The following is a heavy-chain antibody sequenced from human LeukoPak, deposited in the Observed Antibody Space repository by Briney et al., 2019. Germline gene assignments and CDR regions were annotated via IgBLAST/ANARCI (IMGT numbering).Heavy chain of an antibody. CDR3: ARHEDDYDSSGYYFPFDY. Sequence: PSETLSLTCTVSGGSISSSSYYWGWIRQPPGKGLEWIGSIYYSGSTYYNPSLKSRVTISVDTSKNQLSLKLSSVTAADTAVYYCARHEDDYDSSGYYFPFDYWGQGTLVTVSS. CDR1: GGSISSSSYY. D-gene: IGHD3-22*01. J-gene: IGHJ4*02. V-gene: IGHV4-39*01. CDR2: IYYSGST.